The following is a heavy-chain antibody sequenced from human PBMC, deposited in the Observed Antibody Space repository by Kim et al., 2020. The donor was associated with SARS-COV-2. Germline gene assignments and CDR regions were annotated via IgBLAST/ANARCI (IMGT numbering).Heavy chain of an antibody. V-gene: IGHV5-10-1*01. CDR2: IDPSDSYT. J-gene: IGHJ4*02. CDR1: GYSFTSYW. D-gene: IGHD5-12*01. CDR3: ASLYSGYDLSDY. Sequence: GESLKISCKGSGYSFTSYWISWVRQMPGKGLEWMGRIDPSDSYTNYSPSFQGHVTISADKSIGTAYLQWSSLKASDTAMYYCASLYSGYDLSDYWGQGTLVTVSS.